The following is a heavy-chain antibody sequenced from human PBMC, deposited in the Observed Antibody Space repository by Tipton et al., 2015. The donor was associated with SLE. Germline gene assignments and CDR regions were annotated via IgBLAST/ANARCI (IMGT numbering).Heavy chain of an antibody. CDR1: GFSLDEYG. V-gene: IGHV3-20*04. J-gene: IGHJ4*02. D-gene: IGHD3-22*01. Sequence: SLRLSCITSGFSLDEYGMSWVRQAPGKGLEWVSGINWNGAGTGYADSVKGRFTISRDNAKNSLYLQMNSLRAEDTALYYCARGYYYDTIGYDYWGQGTLVTVSS. CDR3: ARGYYYDTIGYDY. CDR2: INWNGAGT.